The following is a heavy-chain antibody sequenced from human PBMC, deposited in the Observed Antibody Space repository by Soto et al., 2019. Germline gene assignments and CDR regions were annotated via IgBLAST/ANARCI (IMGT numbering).Heavy chain of an antibody. V-gene: IGHV3-23*01. CDR3: ARSATIFGVVRRWKAFDP. Sequence: EVQLLESGGGLVQPGGSLRLSCAASGFTFSSYAMSWVRQAPGKGLEWVSAISRSGGSTYYADSVKGRFTISRDKSKNTLYLQMNRLRAEDTDVYYCARSATIFGVVRRWKAFDPWGQGTLVTVSS. J-gene: IGHJ5*02. CDR1: GFTFSSYA. D-gene: IGHD3-3*01. CDR2: ISRSGGST.